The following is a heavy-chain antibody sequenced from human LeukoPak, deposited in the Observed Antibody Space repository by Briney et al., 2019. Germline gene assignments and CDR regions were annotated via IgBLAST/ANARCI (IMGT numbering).Heavy chain of an antibody. V-gene: IGHV4-61*02. J-gene: IGHJ5*02. D-gene: IGHD2-21*02. CDR1: GGSISSGSYY. Sequence: SETLSLTCTVSGGSISSGSYYWSWIRQPAGNGLEWIGRIYTSGSTNYNPSLKSRVTISVDTSKNQFSLKLSSVTAADTAVYYCARAGYCGGDCSNWFDPWGQGTLVTVSS. CDR3: ARAGYCGGDCSNWFDP. CDR2: IYTSGST.